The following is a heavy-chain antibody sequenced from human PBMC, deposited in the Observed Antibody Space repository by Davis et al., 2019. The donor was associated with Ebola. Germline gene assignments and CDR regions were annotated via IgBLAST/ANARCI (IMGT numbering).Heavy chain of an antibody. D-gene: IGHD7-27*01. Sequence: AASVKVSCKASGYTFTDYYMHWVRQAPGQGLEWMGWINPNSGGTNYAQKFQGRVTMTRDTSISTAYMELSRLRSDDTAVYYCARDGSISDQKSGELDYWGQGPLVTVSS. CDR2: INPNSGGT. CDR3: ARDGSISDQKSGELDY. V-gene: IGHV1-2*02. CDR1: GYTFTDYY. J-gene: IGHJ4*02.